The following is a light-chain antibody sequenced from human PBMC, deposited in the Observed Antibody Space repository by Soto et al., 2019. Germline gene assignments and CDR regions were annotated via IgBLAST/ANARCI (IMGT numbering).Light chain of an antibody. CDR3: AAWDDSLNGFV. Sequence: QPVLTQPPSASGTPWQRVSISSSGNSSNIGSNSVQWHQQLPGTAPNLLIYADNQRPSGVPDRFSGSKSGTSASLAITGRQSGDEADYYCAAWDDSLNGFVFGTGTKVTVL. J-gene: IGLJ1*01. CDR2: ADN. V-gene: IGLV1-44*01. CDR1: SSNIGSNS.